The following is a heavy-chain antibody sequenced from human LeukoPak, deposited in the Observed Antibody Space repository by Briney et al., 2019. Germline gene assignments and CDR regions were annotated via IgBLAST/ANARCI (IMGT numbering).Heavy chain of an antibody. D-gene: IGHD2-2*01. Sequence: PSETLSLTCTVSGGSISSYYWSWIRQPPGKGLEWIGYIYYSGSTNYNPSLKSRVTISVDTSKNQFSLKLSSVTAADTAVYYCAREYCSSTSCGGLDYWGQGTLITVSS. CDR3: AREYCSSTSCGGLDY. V-gene: IGHV4-59*01. CDR1: GGSISSYY. CDR2: IYYSGST. J-gene: IGHJ4*02.